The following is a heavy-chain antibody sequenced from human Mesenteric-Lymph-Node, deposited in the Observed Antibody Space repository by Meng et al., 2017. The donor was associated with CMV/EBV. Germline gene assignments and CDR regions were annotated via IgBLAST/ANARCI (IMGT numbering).Heavy chain of an antibody. CDR3: ARGSSYDILTGYFDY. CDR2: INHSGST. D-gene: IGHD3-9*01. CDR1: GGSFSGYY. J-gene: IGHJ4*02. Sequence: QGQCTQGGAGMLRAWETRSGHCAVYGGSFSGYYWNWIRQSPEKGLEWIGEINHSGSTTYNPSFTSRIIISVDTSTNQISLNMSSVTAADTAVYYCARGSSYDILTGYFDYWGQGALVTVSS. V-gene: IGHV4-34*02.